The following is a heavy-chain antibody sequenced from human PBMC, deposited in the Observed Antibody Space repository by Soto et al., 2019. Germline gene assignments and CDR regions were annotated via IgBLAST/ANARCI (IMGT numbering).Heavy chain of an antibody. J-gene: IGHJ4*02. CDR1: GYTFTSYA. V-gene: IGHV1-3*05. Sequence: QVQLVQSGAEEKKRGASVKVSCKASGYTFTSYAMHWVRQAPGQRLEWMGWINAGNGNTKYSQKLPGRVTITRVTSASTAYMELSSLRSEDTAVYYCARAWVVVTAPDYWGQGTLVTVSS. CDR3: ARAWVVVTAPDY. D-gene: IGHD2-21*02. CDR2: INAGNGNT.